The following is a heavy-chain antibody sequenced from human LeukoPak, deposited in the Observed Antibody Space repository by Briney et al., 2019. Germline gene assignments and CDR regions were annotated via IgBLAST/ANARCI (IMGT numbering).Heavy chain of an antibody. Sequence: SVKVSCKASGGTFSSYAISWVRQAPGQGLEWMGGIIPIFGTANYAQKFQGRVTITADESTSTAYMELSSLRSEDTAVYYCARGLYGSGKNYYYMDVWGKGTTVTISS. CDR1: GGTFSSYA. D-gene: IGHD3-10*01. CDR3: ARGLYGSGKNYYYMDV. V-gene: IGHV1-69*13. CDR2: IIPIFGTA. J-gene: IGHJ6*03.